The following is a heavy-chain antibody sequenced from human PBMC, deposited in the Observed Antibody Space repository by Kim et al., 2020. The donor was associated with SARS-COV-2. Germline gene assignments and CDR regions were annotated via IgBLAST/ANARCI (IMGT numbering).Heavy chain of an antibody. V-gene: IGHV4-34*01. J-gene: IGHJ5*02. D-gene: IGHD2-8*02. CDR2: T. Sequence: TNDTPSLKSRVTISVDPSKNQFSLKLSSVTAADTAVYYCARGLGYGGVHPWGQGTLVTVSS. CDR3: ARGLGYGGVHP.